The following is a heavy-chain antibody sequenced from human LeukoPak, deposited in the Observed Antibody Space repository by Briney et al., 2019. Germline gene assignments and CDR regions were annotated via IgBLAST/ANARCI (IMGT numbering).Heavy chain of an antibody. V-gene: IGHV3-23*01. CDR1: GFTFSSYA. Sequence: PGGSLRLSCAASGFTFSSYARSWVRQAPGKGLEWISAISGSGGSTYYADSTKGRFTIPRDNSKNTLYLQMNSLRPEDTAVYYCANSIIAVARFFDYWGQGTLVTVSS. J-gene: IGHJ4*02. CDR2: ISGSGGST. CDR3: ANSIIAVARFFDY. D-gene: IGHD6-19*01.